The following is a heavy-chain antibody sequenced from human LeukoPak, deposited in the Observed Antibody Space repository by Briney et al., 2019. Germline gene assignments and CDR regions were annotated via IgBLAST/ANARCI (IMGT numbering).Heavy chain of an antibody. CDR2: IYYSGST. V-gene: IGHV4-39*01. CDR1: GGSISSYY. Sequence: SETLSLTCTVSGGSISSYYWVWIRQPPGKGLEWIGSIYYSGSTYYNPSLKSRVTISVDTSKNQFSLKLSSVTAADTAVYYCASGTRFIPHQLYYWGQGTLVTVSS. CDR3: ASGTRFIPHQLYY. D-gene: IGHD1-1*01. J-gene: IGHJ4*02.